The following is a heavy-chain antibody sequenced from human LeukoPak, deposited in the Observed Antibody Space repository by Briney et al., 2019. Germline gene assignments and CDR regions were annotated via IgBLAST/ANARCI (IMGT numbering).Heavy chain of an antibody. V-gene: IGHV4-59*12. Sequence: PSETLSLTCTVPGGSISSYYWSWIRQPPGKGLEWIGYIYYSGSTYYNPSLKSRVTISVDTSKNQFSLKLSSVTAADTAVYYCARAGLSYDFWSGYWGAGYMDVWGKGTTVTVSS. CDR3: ARAGLSYDFWSGYWGAGYMDV. J-gene: IGHJ6*03. CDR2: IYYSGST. CDR1: GGSISSYY. D-gene: IGHD3-3*01.